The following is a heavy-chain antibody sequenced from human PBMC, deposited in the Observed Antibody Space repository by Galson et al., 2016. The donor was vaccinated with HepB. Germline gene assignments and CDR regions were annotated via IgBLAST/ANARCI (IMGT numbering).Heavy chain of an antibody. Sequence: SLRLSCAASGFTFSNYAMSWVRQAPGKGLEWVSGISSSAGRTYYADSVKGRFTISRDNSNNTVYLEMNSLRGEDTAVYHCARSIVVVTAEFDYWGQGTLVAVSS. CDR3: ARSIVVVTAEFDY. CDR2: ISSSAGRT. CDR1: GFTFSNYA. D-gene: IGHD2-21*02. J-gene: IGHJ4*02. V-gene: IGHV3-23*01.